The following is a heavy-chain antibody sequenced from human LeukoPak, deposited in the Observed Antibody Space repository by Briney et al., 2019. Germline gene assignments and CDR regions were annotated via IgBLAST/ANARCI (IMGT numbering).Heavy chain of an antibody. D-gene: IGHD4-23*01. CDR3: TRDYGANPDFGY. CDR1: GFTFGEYT. Sequence: GGSLRLSCTGSGFTFGEYTMTWLRQAPGKGLEWVGFIRSRASGGTTEYAASVKGRFTISRDDSKSIAYLQMNSLKTEDTAVYYCTRDYGANPDFGYWGQGTLVTVSS. V-gene: IGHV3-49*03. J-gene: IGHJ4*02. CDR2: IRSRASGGTT.